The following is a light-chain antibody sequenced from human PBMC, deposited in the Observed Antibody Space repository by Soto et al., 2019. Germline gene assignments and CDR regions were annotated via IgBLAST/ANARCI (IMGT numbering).Light chain of an antibody. CDR3: LQHHRYPYT. J-gene: IGKJ2*01. V-gene: IGKV1-17*03. CDR2: AAS. CDR1: QDISIF. Sequence: DIQMTQSPSAMSASVGDRVTITCRASQDISIFLGWFQQKPGKVPKRLIYAASSLQGGVPSRFSGSGSGTEFTLTISSLQPEDFATYFCLQHHRYPYTFGQGTKLEIK.